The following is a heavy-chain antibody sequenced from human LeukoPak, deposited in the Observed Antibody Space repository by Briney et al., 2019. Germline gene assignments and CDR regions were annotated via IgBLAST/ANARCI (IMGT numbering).Heavy chain of an antibody. J-gene: IGHJ4*02. V-gene: IGHV3-30*02. D-gene: IGHD3-3*01. CDR3: AKDQRFLEWVFDY. CDR2: IRYDGSNK. CDR1: GFTFSSYG. Sequence: PGGSLRLSCAASGFTFSSYGMHWVRQAPGRGLEWVAFIRYDGSNKYYADSVKGRFTISRDNSKNTLYLQMNSLRAEDTAVYYCAKDQRFLEWVFDYWGLGTLVTVSS.